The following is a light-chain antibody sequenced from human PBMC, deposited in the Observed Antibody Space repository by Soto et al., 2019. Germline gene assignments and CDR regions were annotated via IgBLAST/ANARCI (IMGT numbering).Light chain of an antibody. CDR2: AAS. CDR1: QSISSY. J-gene: IGKJ2*02. V-gene: IGKV1-39*01. Sequence: DIQMTQSPSSLSASVGDRVTITCRASQSISSYLNWYQQKPGKAPKLLIYAASSLQSGVPSRFSGSRSGTNFTLTISSLQPEDFETYYCQQSYSTPRTFGQGTKLEIK. CDR3: QQSYSTPRT.